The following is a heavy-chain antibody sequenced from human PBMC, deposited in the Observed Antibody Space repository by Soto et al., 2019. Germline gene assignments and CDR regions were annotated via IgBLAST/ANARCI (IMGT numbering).Heavy chain of an antibody. Sequence: QVQLVESGGGVVQPGRSLRLSCAAFGFTFSGYAMHWVRQAPGKGLEWVAIIYYDGNNKNHADSVKGRFTISRDNSKNTLYLQMNSLRDDDTAVYYCARRTGSGSSGVYGMDVWGQGTTVTVSS. CDR2: IYYDGNNK. D-gene: IGHD3-22*01. CDR3: ARRTGSGSSGVYGMDV. CDR1: GFTFSGYA. V-gene: IGHV3-33*01. J-gene: IGHJ6*02.